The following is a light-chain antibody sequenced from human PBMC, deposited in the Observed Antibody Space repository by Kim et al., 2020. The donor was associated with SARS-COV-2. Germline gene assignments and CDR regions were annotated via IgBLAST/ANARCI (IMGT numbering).Light chain of an antibody. Sequence: SYELTQPPSVSVSPGQTASITCSGDKLGDKYTCWYQQKPGQSPVLVIYRDSRRPSGIPERFSGSNSGNTATLTISGTQAMDEADYYCQTWDSSRVFG. CDR1: KLGDKY. CDR2: RDS. J-gene: IGLJ2*01. CDR3: QTWDSSRV. V-gene: IGLV3-1*01.